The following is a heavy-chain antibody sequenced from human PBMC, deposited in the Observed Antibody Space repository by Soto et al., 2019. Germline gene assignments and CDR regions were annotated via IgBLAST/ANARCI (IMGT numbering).Heavy chain of an antibody. J-gene: IGHJ6*03. CDR1: GDSVSSNSAA. Sequence: SQALSLTCAISGDSVSSNSAAWNCIRQSPSRGPEWLGRTYYRSKWYNDYAVSVKSRITINPDTSKNQFSLQLNSVTPEDTAVYYCARGVPTGRADSYYYMDVWGNGNTVTVSS. CDR3: ARGVPTGRADSYYYMDV. CDR2: TYYRSKWYN. V-gene: IGHV6-1*01. D-gene: IGHD1-1*01.